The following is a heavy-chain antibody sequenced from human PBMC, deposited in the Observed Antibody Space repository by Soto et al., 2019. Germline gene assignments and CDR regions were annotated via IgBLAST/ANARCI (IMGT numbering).Heavy chain of an antibody. V-gene: IGHV3-23*01. CDR3: AKDRYDYTNPDRLCFDP. CDR2: ITRSGGTT. CDR1: GFTFSSHA. Sequence: PGGSLRLSCAASGFTFSSHAMSWVRQAPGKGLEWVSSITRSGGTTYYADSVKGRFTFSRDNSKNTLYLQMDSLRAEDTAVYYCAKDRYDYTNPDRLCFDPWGQGTLVTVSS. D-gene: IGHD4-4*01. J-gene: IGHJ5*02.